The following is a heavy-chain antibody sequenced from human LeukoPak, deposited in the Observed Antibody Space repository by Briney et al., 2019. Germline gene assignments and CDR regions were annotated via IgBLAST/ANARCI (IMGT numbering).Heavy chain of an antibody. Sequence: ASVKVSCKASGYTFTGYYMHWVRQAPGQGLEWMGWINPNSGGTNYAQKFQGRVTMTRDTSISTAYMELSRLRSDDTAVYYCARLVVPAAISAGYSVFGNWFDPWGRGTLVTVSS. CDR1: GYTFTGYY. J-gene: IGHJ5*02. V-gene: IGHV1-2*02. CDR3: ARLVVPAAISAGYSVFGNWFDP. CDR2: INPNSGGT. D-gene: IGHD2-2*02.